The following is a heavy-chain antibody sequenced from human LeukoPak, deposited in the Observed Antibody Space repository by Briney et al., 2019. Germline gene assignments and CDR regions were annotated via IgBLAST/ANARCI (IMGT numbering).Heavy chain of an antibody. Sequence: EASVKVSCKASGYTFTGNHLHWVRQAPGQGLEWMGWINPNNGGTSFAQNFQGRVTLTRDTSISTAYMELSTLRSDDTAVHYCARGAGPKAFDVWGQGTMVTVST. CDR3: ARGAGPKAFDV. J-gene: IGHJ3*01. CDR1: GYTFTGNH. V-gene: IGHV1-2*02. CDR2: INPNNGGT.